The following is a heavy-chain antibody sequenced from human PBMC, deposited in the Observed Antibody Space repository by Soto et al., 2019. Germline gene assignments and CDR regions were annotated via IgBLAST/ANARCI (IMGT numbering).Heavy chain of an antibody. Sequence: SSETLSLTCTVSGGSISSGGYYWSWIRQHPGKGLEWIGYIYYSGSTYYNPSLKSRVTISVDTSKNQFSLKLSSVTAADTAVYYCARIGSGSYLNWGQGTLVTVSS. J-gene: IGHJ4*02. V-gene: IGHV4-31*03. CDR1: GGSISSGGYY. CDR2: IYYSGST. CDR3: ARIGSGSYLN. D-gene: IGHD3-10*01.